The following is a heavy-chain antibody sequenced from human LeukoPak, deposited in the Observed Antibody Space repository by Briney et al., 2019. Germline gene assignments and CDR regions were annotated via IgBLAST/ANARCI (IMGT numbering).Heavy chain of an antibody. CDR2: ISYDGSIK. CDR3: ARRVRGSPLNPHYYYYYYMDV. J-gene: IGHJ6*03. Sequence: PGGSLRLSCAASGFTFSTNAMHWVRQAPGKGLEWVSVISYDGSIKYYADSVKGRFTISRDNSKNTLYLQMNSLRPDDTAVYYCARRVRGSPLNPHYYYYYYMDVWGKGTTVTVSS. D-gene: IGHD3-10*01. CDR1: GFTFSTNA. V-gene: IGHV3-30*04.